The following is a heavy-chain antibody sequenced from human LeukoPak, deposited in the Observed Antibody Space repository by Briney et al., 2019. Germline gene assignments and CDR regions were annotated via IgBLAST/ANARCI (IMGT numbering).Heavy chain of an antibody. V-gene: IGHV3-30*18. CDR2: ISYDGSNK. D-gene: IGHD3-3*01. J-gene: IGHJ6*02. CDR3: AKDGIWYYDFWSGSYGMDV. CDR1: GFTFSSYG. Sequence: GGSLRLSCAASGFTFSSYGMHWVRQAPGKGLEWVAVISYDGSNKYYADSVKGRFTISRDNSKNTLYLQMNSLRAEDTAVYYCAKDGIWYYDFWSGSYGMDVWGQGTTVTVSS.